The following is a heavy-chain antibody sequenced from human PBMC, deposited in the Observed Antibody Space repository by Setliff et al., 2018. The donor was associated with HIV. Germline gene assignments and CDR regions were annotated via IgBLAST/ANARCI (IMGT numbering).Heavy chain of an antibody. CDR1: GYSFTTYW. CDR3: ARFFGYSSSWPSAGY. CDR2: IYPGDSDT. J-gene: IGHJ4*02. D-gene: IGHD6-13*01. V-gene: IGHV5-51*01. Sequence: GESLKISCKGSGYSFTTYWIGWVRQMPGKGLEWMGIIYPGDSDTRYNPSFQGQVTISADESISTAYLHWSSLKASDTAMYYCARFFGYSSSWPSAGYWGQGTLVTVS.